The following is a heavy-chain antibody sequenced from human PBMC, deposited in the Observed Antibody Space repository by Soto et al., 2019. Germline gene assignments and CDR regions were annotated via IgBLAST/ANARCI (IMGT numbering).Heavy chain of an antibody. CDR3: AQGRYPTMASPLDQ. J-gene: IGHJ5*02. D-gene: IGHD1-1*01. CDR2: ISWDSGTL. CDR1: GFTFDDYA. V-gene: IGHV3-9*01. Sequence: EVQLVESGGGLVQPGRSLRLSCAASGFTFDDYAMHWVRQVPGKGLEWISGISWDSGTLGYADSVKGRFIISRDDAKKSLFLQMNSLRGEDTALYYSAQGRYPTMASPLDQWGQGTLVTVSS.